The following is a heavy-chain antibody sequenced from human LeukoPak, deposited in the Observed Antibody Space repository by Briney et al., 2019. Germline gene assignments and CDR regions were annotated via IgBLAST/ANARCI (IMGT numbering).Heavy chain of an antibody. D-gene: IGHD6-6*01. CDR2: IHYRENT. V-gene: IGHV4-39*01. CDR3: ARGRAVAARRGYYFDY. J-gene: IGHJ4*02. CDR1: GGSISDKNYY. Sequence: SETLSLTCTVSGGSISDKNYYWGWIRQPPGKGLEWIGSIHYRENTYYNPSLKSRVTISVDTSKNQISLKLSSVTAADTAVYYCARGRAVAARRGYYFDYWGQGTLVTVSS.